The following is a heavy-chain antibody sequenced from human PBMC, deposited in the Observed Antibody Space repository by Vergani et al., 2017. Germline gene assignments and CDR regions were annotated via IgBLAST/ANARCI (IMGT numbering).Heavy chain of an antibody. Sequence: QVQLVESGGGVVQPGRSLRLSCAASGFTFSSYAMHWVRQAPGXGLEWVAVISYDGSNKYYADSVKGRFTISRDNSKTTLYLQMNSLRAEDTAVYYCASPRLRGAYYFWSGYYLGEAFDIWGQGTMVTVSS. J-gene: IGHJ3*02. CDR2: ISYDGSNK. CDR1: GFTFSSYA. V-gene: IGHV3-30*01. CDR3: ASPRLRGAYYFWSGYYLGEAFDI. D-gene: IGHD3-3*01.